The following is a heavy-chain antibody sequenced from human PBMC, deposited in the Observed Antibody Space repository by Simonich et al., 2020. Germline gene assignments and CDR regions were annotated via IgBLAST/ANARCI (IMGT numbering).Heavy chain of an antibody. CDR2: IKQDGSEK. Sequence: EVQLVESGGGLVQPGGSLRLSCADSGFTFSSYWMSWVRQAPGKGLGWVANIKQDGSEKYYVDSVKGRFTISRDNAKNSLYLQMNSLRAEDTAVYYCARDGLGTAYYYYMDVWGKGTTVTVS. D-gene: IGHD7-27*01. V-gene: IGHV3-7*01. J-gene: IGHJ6*03. CDR3: ARDGLGTAYYYYMDV. CDR1: GFTFSSYW.